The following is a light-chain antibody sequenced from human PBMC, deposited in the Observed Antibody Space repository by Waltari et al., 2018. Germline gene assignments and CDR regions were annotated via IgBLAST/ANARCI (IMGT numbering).Light chain of an antibody. J-gene: IGLJ2*01. Sequence: QSALTQPASVSGSPEQSITISCTGTSSDVGSYNLVSWYQQHPGKAPKLMISEVNERPSWVSIRFSGSKSGTTASLTISGLQAEDEADYYCCSYAGSNTVLFGWGTKLTVL. CDR1: SSDVGSYNL. CDR3: CSYAGSNTVL. CDR2: EVN. V-gene: IGLV2-23*02.